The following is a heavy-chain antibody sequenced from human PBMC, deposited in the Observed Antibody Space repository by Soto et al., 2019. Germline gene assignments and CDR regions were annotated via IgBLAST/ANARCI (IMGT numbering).Heavy chain of an antibody. V-gene: IGHV3-73*01. CDR2: IRSKANSYAT. CDR1: GFTFSGSA. CDR3: MVAAH. D-gene: IGHD2-15*01. Sequence: EVQLVESGGGLVQPGGSLKLSCAASGFTFSGSAMHWVRQASGKGLEWVGRIRSKANSYATAYAASVKGRFTISRVDSKNTGHLQVNSLKTEDTAVYYCMVAAHWGQGTLVTVSS. J-gene: IGHJ4*02.